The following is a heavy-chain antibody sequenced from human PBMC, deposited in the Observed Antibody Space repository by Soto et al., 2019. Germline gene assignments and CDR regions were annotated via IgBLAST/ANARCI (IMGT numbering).Heavy chain of an antibody. Sequence: PSETLSLTCTVSGGSISYYWSWIRQPAGKGLEWIGRIYTSGSTNYNPSLKSRVTMSIDTSKNQFSLKLTSVTAADTAVYFCARGIVDFWSGRNYFDYWGQGTLVTVS. CDR2: IYTSGST. J-gene: IGHJ4*02. CDR3: ARGIVDFWSGRNYFDY. V-gene: IGHV4-4*07. CDR1: GGSISYY. D-gene: IGHD3-3*01.